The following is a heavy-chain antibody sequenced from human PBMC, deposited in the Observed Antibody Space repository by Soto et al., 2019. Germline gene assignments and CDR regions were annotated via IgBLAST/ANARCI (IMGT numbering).Heavy chain of an antibody. D-gene: IGHD5-18*01. Sequence: WGSLRVSCATSVFAFSNYAMIWVRQARGKGLEWVSATSGSGDTTYYADSVKGRFTISMDYFKSTLFLQMDSLTADDTALYYCAKGTGFSYGDGYSFDHWGQGTLVTVSS. V-gene: IGHV3-23*01. CDR3: AKGTGFSYGDGYSFDH. J-gene: IGHJ4*02. CDR1: VFAFSNYA. CDR2: TSGSGDTT.